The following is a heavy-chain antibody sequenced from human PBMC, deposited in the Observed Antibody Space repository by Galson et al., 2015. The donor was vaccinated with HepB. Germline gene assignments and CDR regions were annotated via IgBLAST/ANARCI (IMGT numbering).Heavy chain of an antibody. V-gene: IGHV3-66*01. D-gene: IGHD2-15*01. CDR3: ARDRWRWYYGYYYYGMDV. J-gene: IGHJ6*02. CDR1: GFTVSSNY. Sequence: SLRLSCAASGFTVSSNYMSWVRQAPGKGLEWVSVIYSGGSTYYADSVKGRFTISRDNSKNTLYLQMNSLRAEDTAVYYCARDRWRWYYGYYYYGMDVWGQGTTVTVSS. CDR2: IYSGGST.